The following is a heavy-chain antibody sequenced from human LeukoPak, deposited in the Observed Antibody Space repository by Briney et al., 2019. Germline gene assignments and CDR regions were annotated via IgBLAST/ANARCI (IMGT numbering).Heavy chain of an antibody. CDR3: ASTAMVRGVSY. J-gene: IGHJ4*02. CDR1: GGSISSSSYY. V-gene: IGHV4-39*07. Sequence: NSSETLSLTCTVSGGSISSSSYYWGWIRQPPGKGLEWIGSIYYSGSTYYNPSLKSRVTISVDTSKNQFSLKLSSVTAADTAVYYCASTAMVRGVSYWGQGTLVTVSS. D-gene: IGHD3-10*01. CDR2: IYYSGST.